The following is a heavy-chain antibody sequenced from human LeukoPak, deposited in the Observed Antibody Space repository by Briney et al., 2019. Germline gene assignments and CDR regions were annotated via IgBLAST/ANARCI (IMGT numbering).Heavy chain of an antibody. CDR2: ISYDGSNK. D-gene: IGHD2-15*01. CDR3: AKDQGRYCSGGSCYPFDY. Sequence: GGSLRLSCAASGFTFSSHGMHWVRQAPGKGLEWVAVISYDGSNKYYADSVKGRFTISRDNSKNTLYLQMNSLRAEDTAVYYCAKDQGRYCSGGSCYPFDYWGQGTLVTVSS. J-gene: IGHJ4*02. V-gene: IGHV3-30*18. CDR1: GFTFSSHG.